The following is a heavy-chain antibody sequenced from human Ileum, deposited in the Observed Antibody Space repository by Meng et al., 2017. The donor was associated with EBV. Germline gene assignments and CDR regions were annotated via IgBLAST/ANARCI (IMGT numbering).Heavy chain of an antibody. CDR2: IIHGGSP. CDR3: ARRPTGIDY. D-gene: IGHD3-9*01. CDR1: GGSLSGAY. J-gene: IGHJ4*02. Sequence: VPPQQWGAGPFKPSETLSLTWAAKGGSLSGAYWNWIRQPPGKGLEWIGEIIHGGSPSYIPSPNSRVTISIDTSKNQLSLMLSSVTSADTAVYYCARRPTGIDYWGQGTLVTVSS. V-gene: IGHV4-34*12.